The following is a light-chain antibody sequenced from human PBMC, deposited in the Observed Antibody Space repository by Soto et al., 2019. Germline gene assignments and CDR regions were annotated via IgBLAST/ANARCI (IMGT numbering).Light chain of an antibody. Sequence: DIQMTQTPSTLSASVGDRVTINCRASQNVNDYLAWYQQKPGNSPKVLIYDASTLERGVPSRFSGSGSGTEFTLTISGLQADDFATDYCQQYSSHRKFGQGTKLDIK. CDR1: QNVNDY. J-gene: IGKJ1*01. V-gene: IGKV1-5*01. CDR3: QQYSSHRK. CDR2: DAS.